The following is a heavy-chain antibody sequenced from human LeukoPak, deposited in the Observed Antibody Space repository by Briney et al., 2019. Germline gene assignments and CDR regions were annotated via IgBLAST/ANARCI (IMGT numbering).Heavy chain of an antibody. CDR2: ISGSGDKI. J-gene: IGHJ4*02. CDR3: AKGGRQIDN. Sequence: PGGSLRLSCAASGFTFSSYGMSWVRQAPGKGLEWVSVISGSGDKIYYADSYGDSVKGRFTISRDNSKNTLYLQMNSLRVEDTAVYYCAKGGRQIDNWGQGILVTVTS. D-gene: IGHD2-15*01. CDR1: GFTFSSYG. V-gene: IGHV3-23*01.